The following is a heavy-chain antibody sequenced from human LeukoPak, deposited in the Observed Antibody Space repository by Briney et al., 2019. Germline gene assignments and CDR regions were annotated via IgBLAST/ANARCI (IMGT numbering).Heavy chain of an antibody. D-gene: IGHD4-11*01. J-gene: IGHJ5*02. CDR1: VYSVSSGYY. CDR3: ARHNSWDDYSNYGGTNWFDP. V-gene: IGHV4-38-2*01. CDR2: IYHSGST. Sequence: SDTLSLTRALYVYSVSSGYYLDLIPPPPRKGPEWIGGIYHSGSTYQNPPLKSRVTITVDTSKNHFSLTLRSETAADTAVYHCARHNSWDDYSNYGGTNWFDPWRQGTLVTVSS.